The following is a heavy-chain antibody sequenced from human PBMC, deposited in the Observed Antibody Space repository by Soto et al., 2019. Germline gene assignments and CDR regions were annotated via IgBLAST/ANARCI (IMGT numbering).Heavy chain of an antibody. D-gene: IGHD2-15*01. Sequence: EVQLLESGVALVQPGGSLRLSCAASGFSFSSYAMNWVRQAPGKGLEWVSSISASGGSTYYADSVKGRFTISRDISTHTLFLQMTSLRAEDTAIYYCAKGVVIVAASFDYWGQGTPVTVSS. J-gene: IGHJ4*02. CDR1: GFSFSSYA. CDR2: ISASGGST. V-gene: IGHV3-23*01. CDR3: AKGVVIVAASFDY.